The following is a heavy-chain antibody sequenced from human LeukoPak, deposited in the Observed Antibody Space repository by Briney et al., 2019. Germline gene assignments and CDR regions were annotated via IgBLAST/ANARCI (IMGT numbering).Heavy chain of an antibody. V-gene: IGHV1-2*02. D-gene: IGHD5-24*01. CDR3: ARVRGVRWLQERDAFDI. CDR1: GYTFTGYY. Sequence: GASVKVSCKASGYTFTGYYMHWVRQAPGQGLEWMGWINPNSGGTNYAQKFQGRATMTRDTSISTAYMELSRLRSDDTAVYYGARVRGVRWLQERDAFDIWGQGTMVTVSS. CDR2: INPNSGGT. J-gene: IGHJ3*02.